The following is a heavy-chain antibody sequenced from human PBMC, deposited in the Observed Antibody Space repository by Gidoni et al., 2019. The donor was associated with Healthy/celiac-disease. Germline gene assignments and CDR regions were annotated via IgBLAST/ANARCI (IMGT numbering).Heavy chain of an antibody. D-gene: IGHD3-3*01. CDR3: ARAGPGGEWLFFYFDY. CDR2: ISSSSSYI. J-gene: IGHJ4*02. Sequence: EVQLVESGGGLVKPGGSLRLSCAASGYTFSIYSMNWVRQAPGKGLEWVSSISSSSSYIYYADSVKGRFTISRDNAKNSLYLQMNSLRAEDTAVYYCARAGPGGEWLFFYFDYWSQGTLVTVSS. CDR1: GYTFSIYS. V-gene: IGHV3-21*01.